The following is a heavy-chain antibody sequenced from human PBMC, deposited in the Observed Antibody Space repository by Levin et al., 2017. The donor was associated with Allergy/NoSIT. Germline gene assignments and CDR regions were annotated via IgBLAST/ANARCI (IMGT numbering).Heavy chain of an antibody. CDR3: AKAVGVVIPAAIDY. J-gene: IGHJ4*02. CDR2: IYHNGNT. Sequence: SETLSLTCTVSGSSFSGGFHWGWIRQPPGKGLELIGSIYHNGNTNYNPSLKSRVTISLDTSKNQFSLNLSSVTAADTAVYYCAKAVGVVIPAAIDYWGQGNLVTVSS. V-gene: IGHV4-38-2*02. D-gene: IGHD3-3*01. CDR1: GSSFSGGFH.